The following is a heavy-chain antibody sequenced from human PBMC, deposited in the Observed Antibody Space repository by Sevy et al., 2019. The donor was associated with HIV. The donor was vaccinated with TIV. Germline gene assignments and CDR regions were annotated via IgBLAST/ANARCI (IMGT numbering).Heavy chain of an antibody. CDR3: AREFDSSGYYDY. CDR1: GFTFSSYD. Sequence: GGSLRLSCAASGFTFSSYDIHWVRQATGKGLEWVSAIGTAGDTYYPGSVKGRFTISRENAKNSLYLQMNSLRAGDTAVYYCAREFDSSGYYDYWGQGTLVTVSS. D-gene: IGHD3-22*01. V-gene: IGHV3-13*01. J-gene: IGHJ4*02. CDR2: IGTAGDT.